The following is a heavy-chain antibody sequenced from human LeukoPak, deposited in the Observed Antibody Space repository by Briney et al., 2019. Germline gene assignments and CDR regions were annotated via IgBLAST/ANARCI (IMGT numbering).Heavy chain of an antibody. CDR3: AGPYYYDSSGSADI. J-gene: IGHJ3*02. Sequence: GGSLRLSCAASGFTFSDYYMSWIRQAPGKGLEWVSYISSSGSTIYYADSVKGRFTISRDNAKNSLYLQMNSLRAEDTAVYYCAGPYYYDSSGSADIWGQGTMVTVSS. CDR2: ISSSGSTI. CDR1: GFTFSDYY. V-gene: IGHV3-11*01. D-gene: IGHD3-22*01.